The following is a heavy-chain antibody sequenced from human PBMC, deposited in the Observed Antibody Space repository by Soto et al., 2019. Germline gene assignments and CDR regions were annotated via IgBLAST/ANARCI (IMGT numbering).Heavy chain of an antibody. Sequence: QMQLVQSGPEVKKPGTSVKVSCKASGITFSNSAIQWMRQARGERLEWIGWIVVGSGNTNYAQKIQERVTIIRDMSTSTSYMELSSLTSEDTAVYYCVLCTTTSCYGKFDYWGQGTLVTVSS. V-gene: IGHV1-58*02. D-gene: IGHD2-2*01. CDR1: GITFSNSA. CDR3: VLCTTTSCYGKFDY. J-gene: IGHJ4*02. CDR2: IVVGSGNT.